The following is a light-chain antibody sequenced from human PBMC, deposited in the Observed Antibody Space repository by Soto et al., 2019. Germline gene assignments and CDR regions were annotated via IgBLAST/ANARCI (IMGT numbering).Light chain of an antibody. CDR2: SNN. CDR3: QSYDSSLSGSV. Sequence: QSVLTQPPSVSGAPGQRVTISCTGSSSNIGAGYDVHWYQQLPGTAPKLLIYSNNIRPSGVPDRFSGSKSGTSASLAITGLQAEDEADYYCQSYDSSLSGSVFGGGTQLTVL. J-gene: IGLJ7*01. CDR1: SSNIGAGYD. V-gene: IGLV1-40*01.